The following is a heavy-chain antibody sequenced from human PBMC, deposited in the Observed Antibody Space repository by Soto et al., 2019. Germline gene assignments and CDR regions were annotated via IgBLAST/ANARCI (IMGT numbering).Heavy chain of an antibody. CDR2: ISGSGGST. D-gene: IGHD2-15*01. V-gene: IGHV3-23*01. CDR1: GFTFSSYA. CDR3: AKLPVVVAATRGAFDI. J-gene: IGHJ3*02. Sequence: EVQLLESGGGLVQPGGSLRLSCAASGFTFSSYAMSWVRQAPGKGLEWVSAISGSGGSTYYADSVKGRFTISRDNSKNTLDLQMNSLRAEDTAVYYCAKLPVVVAATRGAFDIWGQGTMVTVSS.